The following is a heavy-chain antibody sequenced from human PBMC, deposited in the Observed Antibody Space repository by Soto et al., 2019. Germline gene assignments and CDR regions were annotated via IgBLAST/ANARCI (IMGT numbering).Heavy chain of an antibody. CDR1: GHTFTSYG. CDR2: ISAYNGNT. J-gene: IGHJ4*02. CDR3: ARDRAYYYDSSGYDY. Sequence: ASVKVSCKASGHTFTSYGISWVRQAPGQGLEWMGWISAYNGNTNYAQKLQGRVTMTTDTSTSTAYMELRSLRSDDTAVYYCARDRAYYYDSSGYDYWGQGTQVTSPQ. D-gene: IGHD3-22*01. V-gene: IGHV1-18*01.